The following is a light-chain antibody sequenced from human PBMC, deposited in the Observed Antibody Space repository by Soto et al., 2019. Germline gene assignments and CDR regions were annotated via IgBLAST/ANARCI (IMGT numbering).Light chain of an antibody. J-gene: IGKJ2*01. CDR2: AAS. CDR3: QQYYSYPPYT. V-gene: IGKV1-8*01. Sequence: AIRMTQSPSSLSASTGDRVTITCRASQGISSYLAWYQQKPGKAPKLLIYAASTLQSGVPSRFSGSGSVTDFTLTISCLQSEDFAPYYCQQYYSYPPYTFGQGTKLEIK. CDR1: QGISSY.